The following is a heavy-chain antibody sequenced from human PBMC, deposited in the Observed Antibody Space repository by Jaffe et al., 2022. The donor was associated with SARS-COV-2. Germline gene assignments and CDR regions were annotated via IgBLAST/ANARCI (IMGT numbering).Heavy chain of an antibody. V-gene: IGHV4-31*03. CDR1: GGSISSGGYY. J-gene: IGHJ4*02. D-gene: IGHD3-22*01. Sequence: QVQLQESGPGLVKPSQTLSLTCTVSGGSISSGGYYWSWIRQHPGKGLEWIGYIYYSGSTYYNPSLKSRVTISVDTSKNQFSLKLSSVTAADTAVYYCARVRSRLDYYDSSGSYFDYWGQGTLVTVSS. CDR2: IYYSGST. CDR3: ARVRSRLDYYDSSGSYFDY.